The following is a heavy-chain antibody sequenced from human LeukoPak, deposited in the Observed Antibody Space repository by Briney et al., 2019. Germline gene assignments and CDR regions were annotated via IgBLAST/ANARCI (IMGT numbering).Heavy chain of an antibody. CDR2: INHSGST. V-gene: IGHV4-34*01. D-gene: IGHD6-19*01. CDR1: GGSFSGYH. J-gene: IGHJ4*02. Sequence: PSETLSLTCAVYGGSFSGYHWSWIRQSPGKGLEWIGEINHSGSTNYNPSLKSRVTISVDTSKNQFSLKLSSVTAADSAVYYCARAAGRAGLWGQGTLVTVSS. CDR3: ARAAGRAGL.